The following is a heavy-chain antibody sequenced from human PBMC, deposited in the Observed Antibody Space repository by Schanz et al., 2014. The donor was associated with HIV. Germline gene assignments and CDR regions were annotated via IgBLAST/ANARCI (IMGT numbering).Heavy chain of an antibody. CDR1: GFAVSGNY. J-gene: IGHJ3*01. CDR2: LYNGGDT. D-gene: IGHD3-10*01. CDR3: SRVGGWGAFDF. V-gene: IGHV3-53*01. Sequence: VHLVESGGGVAQPGGSRRLSCAASGFAVSGNYMSWVRQAPGKGLEWVSTLYNGGDTYYADSVKGRFTISRDNSKNTLYLQMSSLRAEDTAVYYCSRVGGWGAFDFWGQGTMLTVSS.